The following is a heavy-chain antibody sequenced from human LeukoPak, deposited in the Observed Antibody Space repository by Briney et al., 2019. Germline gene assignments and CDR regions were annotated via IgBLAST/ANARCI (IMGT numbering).Heavy chain of an antibody. Sequence: ASVKVSCKASGYTFTSYDINWVRQATGQGLEWMGWMNPNSGNTGYAQKFQGRVTITRNTSISTAYMELSSLRSEDTAVYYCARLHYDFWSGYPYYCYYYMDVWGKGTTVTVSS. CDR2: MNPNSGNT. D-gene: IGHD3-3*01. CDR1: GYTFTSYD. CDR3: ARLHYDFWSGYPYYCYYYMDV. J-gene: IGHJ6*03. V-gene: IGHV1-8*03.